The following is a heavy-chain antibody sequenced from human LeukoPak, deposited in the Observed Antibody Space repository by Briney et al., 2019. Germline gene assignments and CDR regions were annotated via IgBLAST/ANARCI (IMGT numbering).Heavy chain of an antibody. CDR2: IYYSGST. V-gene: IGHV4-61*01. CDR3: AGGRRDGYNFHF. D-gene: IGHD5-24*01. Sequence: PSETLSLTCTVSGGSVSSGSYYWSWIRQPPGKGLEWIGYIYYSGSTNYNPSLKSRVTISVDTSKNQFSLKLSSVTAADTAVYYCAGGRRDGYNFHFWGQGTLVTVSS. CDR1: GGSVSSGSYY. J-gene: IGHJ4*02.